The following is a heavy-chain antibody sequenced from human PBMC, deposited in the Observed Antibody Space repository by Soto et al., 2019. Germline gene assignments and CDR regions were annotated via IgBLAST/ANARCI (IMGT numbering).Heavy chain of an antibody. CDR1: GGSLSAYY. D-gene: IGHD3-10*01. Sequence: QVQLQQWGAGLLKPSETLSLTCAVYGGSLSAYYWSWIHQPPGQGLEWIGEINDSGSTSYNPSLKSRVTISRDTSQNQFSLKLTSVTAADTAVYYCARGAGSGSYSHYYYGMDVWGQGTTVTISS. V-gene: IGHV4-34*01. J-gene: IGHJ6*02. CDR3: ARGAGSGSYSHYYYGMDV. CDR2: INDSGST.